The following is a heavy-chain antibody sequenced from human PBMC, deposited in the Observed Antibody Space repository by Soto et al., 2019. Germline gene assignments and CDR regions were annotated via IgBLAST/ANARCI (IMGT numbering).Heavy chain of an antibody. CDR2: IYSGGST. V-gene: IGHV3-53*01. D-gene: IGHD3-3*01. J-gene: IGHJ6*02. CDR1: GFTVSSNY. CDR3: ARALTYYDFWSGYGHYYGMDV. Sequence: EVQLVESGGGLIQPGGSLRLSCAASGFTVSSNYMSWVRQAPGKGLEWVSVIYSGGSTYYADSVKGRFTISRDNSKHKLTLPXNSLRAEDTAVYYCARALTYYDFWSGYGHYYGMDVWGQGTTVTVSS.